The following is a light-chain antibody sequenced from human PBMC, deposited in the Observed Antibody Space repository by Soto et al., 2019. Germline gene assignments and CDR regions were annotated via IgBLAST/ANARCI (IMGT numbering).Light chain of an antibody. Sequence: DIQMTQSPSSLSASVGDRVTITCRASQSISSYLNWYQQKPGKAPKLLIYAASSLQSGVPSRFSGSGSGTDFTLTISSLQPEDFAIYSCQQSYSTPRTFGQGTKVEIK. CDR3: QQSYSTPRT. J-gene: IGKJ1*01. CDR1: QSISSY. V-gene: IGKV1-39*01. CDR2: AAS.